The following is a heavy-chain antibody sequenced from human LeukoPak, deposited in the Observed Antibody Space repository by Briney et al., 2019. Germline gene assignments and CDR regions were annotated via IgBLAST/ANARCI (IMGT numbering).Heavy chain of an antibody. CDR1: GGSFSGYY. D-gene: IGHD1-14*01. V-gene: IGHV4-34*01. Sequence: SETLSLTCAVYGGSFSGYYWSWIRQPPGKGLEWIGEINHSGSTNYNPSLKRRVTISVATSKNQSSLKLSSVTAADTAVYYCARAGYYYYYSMDVWGQGTTVTVSS. CDR3: ARAGYYYYYSMDV. J-gene: IGHJ6*03. CDR2: INHSGST.